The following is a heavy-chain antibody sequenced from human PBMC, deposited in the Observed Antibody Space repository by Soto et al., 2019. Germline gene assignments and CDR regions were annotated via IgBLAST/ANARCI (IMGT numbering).Heavy chain of an antibody. V-gene: IGHV4-34*01. CDR3: ARGHPKFGY. CDR1: GGSFSGYY. Sequence: SETLSLTCAVYGGSFSGYYWSWIRQPPGKGLEWIGEINHGGSTNYNPSLKSRVTISVDTSKNQFSLKLSSVTAADTAVYYCARGHPKFGYWGQGTLVTVSS. J-gene: IGHJ4*02. CDR2: INHGGST.